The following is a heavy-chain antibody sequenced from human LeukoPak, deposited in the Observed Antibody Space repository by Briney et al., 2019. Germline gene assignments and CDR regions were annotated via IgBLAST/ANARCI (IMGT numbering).Heavy chain of an antibody. D-gene: IGHD1-7*01. V-gene: IGHV4-59*08. J-gene: IGHJ4*02. Sequence: PSETLSLTYTGSDGLISSSYWSWIRQPPGKRLNWIGYIYYSGRTNYNPSLKSRVTISVDTSKNQFSLKLSSVTAADTAVYYCATSGRYNWNLLDYWGQGALVTVSS. CDR3: ATSGRYNWNLLDY. CDR1: DGLISSSY. CDR2: IYYSGRT.